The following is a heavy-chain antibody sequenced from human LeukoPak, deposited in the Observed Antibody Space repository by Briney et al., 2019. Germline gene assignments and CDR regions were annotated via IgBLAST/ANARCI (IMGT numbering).Heavy chain of an antibody. CDR2: INPNSGGT. CDR3: ARSGSALTGRGWFDP. CDR1: GYTFTGYY. D-gene: IGHD1-20*01. Sequence: AASVKVSCKASGYTFTGYYMHWVRQAPGQGLEWMGWINPNSGGTNYAQKFQGRVTMTRDTSISTAYMELSRLRSDDTAVYYCARSGSALTGRGWFDPWGQGTLVTVSS. J-gene: IGHJ5*02. V-gene: IGHV1-2*02.